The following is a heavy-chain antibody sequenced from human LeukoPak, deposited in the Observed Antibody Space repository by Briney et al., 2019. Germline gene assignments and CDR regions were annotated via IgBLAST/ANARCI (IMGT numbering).Heavy chain of an antibody. Sequence: GGSLRLSCAASEFTFSNYAMSWVRQAPGKGLEWVSAISGRTGSTYYSDSVKGRFTISRDNSKSTLYLQMDSLRAEDTAVYYCAKCGNSGCHLIDYWGQGTLVTVSS. CDR1: EFTFSNYA. CDR2: ISGRTGST. J-gene: IGHJ4*02. V-gene: IGHV3-23*01. D-gene: IGHD5-12*01. CDR3: AKCGNSGCHLIDY.